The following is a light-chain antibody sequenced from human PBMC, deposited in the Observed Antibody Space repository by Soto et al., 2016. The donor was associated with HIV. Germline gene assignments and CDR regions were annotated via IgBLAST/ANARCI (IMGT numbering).Light chain of an antibody. CDR3: QQFNMYPFT. CDR1: EDISSF. CDR2: SSG. Sequence: DIQMTQSPSSLSASVGDTVTITCRASEDISSFLAWYQQKPGEAPKLLIYSSGALQIGVPSRFSGAGSGTEFTLTLTNLQADDSATYFCQQFNMYPFTFGPGTTVDVE. J-gene: IGKJ3*01. V-gene: IGKV1-9*01.